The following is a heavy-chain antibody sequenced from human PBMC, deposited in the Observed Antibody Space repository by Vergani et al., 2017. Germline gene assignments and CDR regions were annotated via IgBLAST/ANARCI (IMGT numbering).Heavy chain of an antibody. D-gene: IGHD1-26*01. Sequence: QVQLVESGGGVVQPGGSLRLSCAASGFTFSSYGMHWVRQAPGKGLEWVAFIRYDGSNKYYADSVKGRFTISRDNSKNTLYLQMNSLRAEDTAVYYCAKGXYSGSYVYYYGMDVWGQGTTVTVSS. J-gene: IGHJ6*02. CDR3: AKGXYSGSYVYYYGMDV. CDR2: IRYDGSNK. V-gene: IGHV3-30*02. CDR1: GFTFSSYG.